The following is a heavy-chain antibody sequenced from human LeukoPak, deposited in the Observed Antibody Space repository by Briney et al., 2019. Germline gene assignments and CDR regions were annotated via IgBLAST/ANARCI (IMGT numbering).Heavy chain of an antibody. V-gene: IGHV3-48*04. Sequence: GGSLRLSCAASGFTFSSYSMNWVRQAPGKGLEWVSYISSSSSTIYYADSVKGRFTISRDNAKNSLYLQMNSLRAEDTAVYYCARIMVRGVFYYYYYGMDVWGQGTTVTVSS. CDR3: ARIMVRGVFYYYYYGMDV. CDR2: ISSSSSTI. CDR1: GFTFSSYS. J-gene: IGHJ6*02. D-gene: IGHD3-10*01.